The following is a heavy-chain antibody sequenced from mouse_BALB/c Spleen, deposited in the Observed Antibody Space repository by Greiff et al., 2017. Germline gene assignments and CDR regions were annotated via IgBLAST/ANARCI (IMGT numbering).Heavy chain of an antibody. J-gene: IGHJ2*01. CDR1: GFTFSSYA. Sequence: EVHLVESGGGLVKPGGSLKLSCAASGFTFSSYAMSWVRQTPEKRLEWVATISSGGSYTYYPDSVKGRFTISRDNAKNTLYLQMSSLRSEDTAMYYCARLQGYFDYWGQGTTLTVSS. CDR3: ARLQGYFDY. V-gene: IGHV5-9-3*01. CDR2: ISSGGSYT.